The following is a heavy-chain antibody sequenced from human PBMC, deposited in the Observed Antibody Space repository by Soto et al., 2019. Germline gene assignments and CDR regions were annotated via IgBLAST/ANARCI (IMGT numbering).Heavy chain of an antibody. Sequence: ASVKVSCKASGYSFFDYGITWVRQAPGQGLEWMGWISTFNGDTNYAQQFQGRVTMTTDASTSTGYMELRSLRSDDTAVYYCAHNSGYDYNYYYYYGMDVWGQGTTVTVSS. V-gene: IGHV1-18*01. J-gene: IGHJ6*02. CDR3: AHNSGYDYNYYYYYGMDV. CDR1: GYSFFDYG. CDR2: ISTFNGDT. D-gene: IGHD5-12*01.